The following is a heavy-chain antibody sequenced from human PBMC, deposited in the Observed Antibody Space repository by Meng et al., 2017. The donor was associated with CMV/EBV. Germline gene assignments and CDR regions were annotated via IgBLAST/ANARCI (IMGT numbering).Heavy chain of an antibody. J-gene: IGHJ6*02. CDR3: ARVGGGVVPAAIVTTNYYYYGMYF. D-gene: IGHD2-2*01. Sequence: GGSGRLSCAASGFTFSDYYMSWIRQAPGKGLEWVSYISSSGSTIYYADSVKGRFTISRDNAKNSLYLQMNSLRAEDTAVYYCARVGGGVVPAAIVTTNYYYYGMYFCCQAPPVPLSS. CDR2: ISSSGSTI. CDR1: GFTFSDYY. V-gene: IGHV3-11*04.